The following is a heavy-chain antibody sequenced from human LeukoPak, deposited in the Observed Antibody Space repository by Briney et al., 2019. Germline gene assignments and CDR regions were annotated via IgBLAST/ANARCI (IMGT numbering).Heavy chain of an antibody. V-gene: IGHV3-53*01. J-gene: IGHJ4*02. CDR3: ARAPRYSSGWYFDY. Sequence: GGSLRLSCAASGFIVSSNYMSWVRQAPGKGLEWVSVIYSGGSTYYADSVKGRFTISRDNSKNTLYLQMNSLRAEDTAVYYCARAPRYSSGWYFDYWGQGTLVTVSS. D-gene: IGHD6-19*01. CDR1: GFIVSSNY. CDR2: IYSGGST.